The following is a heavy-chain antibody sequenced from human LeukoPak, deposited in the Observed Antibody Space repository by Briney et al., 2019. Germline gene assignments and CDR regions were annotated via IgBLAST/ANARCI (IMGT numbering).Heavy chain of an antibody. CDR1: GFTFSSYA. Sequence: GGSLRLSCAASGFTFSSYAMSWVRQAPGKGLEWVSGISGSGGSTYYADSVKGRFTISRDNSKNTLYLQMNSLRAEDTAVYYCARDPKSVRGRVDYWSQGTPVTVSS. D-gene: IGHD1-26*01. V-gene: IGHV3-23*01. J-gene: IGHJ4*02. CDR3: ARDPKSVRGRVDY. CDR2: ISGSGGST.